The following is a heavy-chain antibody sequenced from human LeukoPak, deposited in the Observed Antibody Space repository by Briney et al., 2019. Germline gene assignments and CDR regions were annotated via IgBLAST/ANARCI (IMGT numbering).Heavy chain of an antibody. V-gene: IGHV3-30-3*01. J-gene: IGHJ4*02. CDR2: ISYDGSNK. CDR3: ARDHPVSYYYGSGSPPRSN. CDR1: GFTFSSYA. D-gene: IGHD3-10*01. Sequence: GGSLRLSCAASGFTFSSYAMHWVRQAPGEGLEWVAVISYDGSNKYYADSVKGRFTISRDNSKNTLYLQMNSLRAEDTAVYYCARDHPVSYYYGSGSPPRSNWGQGTLVTVSS.